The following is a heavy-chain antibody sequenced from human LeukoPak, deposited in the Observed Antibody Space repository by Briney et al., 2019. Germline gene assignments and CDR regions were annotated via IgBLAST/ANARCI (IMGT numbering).Heavy chain of an antibody. CDR1: GFTFSSYD. CDR2: ISGSAGST. V-gene: IGHV3-23*01. Sequence: GGSLRLSCAASGFTFSSYDMSWVRQAPGKGLEWVSTISGSAGSTYYADSLKGRFTIFRDNSKNTLYLQMNSLRAEDTAVYYCAKDEVDASWGQGTLVTVSS. D-gene: IGHD3-9*01. CDR3: AKDEVDAS. J-gene: IGHJ1*01.